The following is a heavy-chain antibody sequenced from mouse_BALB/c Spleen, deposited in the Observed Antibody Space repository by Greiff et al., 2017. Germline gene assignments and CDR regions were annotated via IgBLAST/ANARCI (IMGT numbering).Heavy chain of an antibody. CDR2: ISSGGGST. Sequence: EVKVEESGGGLVKPGGSLKLSCAASGFAFSSYDMSWVRQTPEKRLEWVAYISSGGGSTYYPDTVKGRFTISSDNAKNTLYLQMSSLKSEDTAMYYCARHGQVVYYAMDYWGQGTSVTVSS. CDR3: ARHGQVVYYAMDY. V-gene: IGHV5-12-1*01. CDR1: GFAFSSYD. D-gene: IGHD1-3*01. J-gene: IGHJ4*01.